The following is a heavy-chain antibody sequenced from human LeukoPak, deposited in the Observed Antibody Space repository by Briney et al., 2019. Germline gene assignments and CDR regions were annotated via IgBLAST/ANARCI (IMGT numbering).Heavy chain of an antibody. CDR1: GFTFSSYA. Sequence: GGSLRLSCAASGFTFSSYAMSWVRQAPGKGLEWVSAISGSGGSTYYADSVKGRFTISRDNAKNSLYLQMNGLRAEDTAVYYCVPLSGGYWGQGTLVTVSS. V-gene: IGHV3-23*01. CDR3: VPLSGGY. J-gene: IGHJ4*02. D-gene: IGHD4-23*01. CDR2: ISGSGGST.